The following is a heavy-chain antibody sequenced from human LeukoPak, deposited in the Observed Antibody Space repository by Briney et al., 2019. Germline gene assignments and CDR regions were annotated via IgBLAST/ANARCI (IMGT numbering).Heavy chain of an antibody. CDR3: ARRIAAAGTENYYYYYYMDV. J-gene: IGHJ6*03. Sequence: PSQTLSLTCAISGDSVSSNSAAWNWIRQSPSRGLEWLGRTYYRSKWYDDYAVSVKSRITINPDTSKNQFSLKLSSVTAADTAVYYCARRIAAAGTENYYYYYYMDVWGKGTTVTVSS. D-gene: IGHD6-13*01. V-gene: IGHV6-1*01. CDR1: GDSVSSNSAA. CDR2: TYYRSKWYD.